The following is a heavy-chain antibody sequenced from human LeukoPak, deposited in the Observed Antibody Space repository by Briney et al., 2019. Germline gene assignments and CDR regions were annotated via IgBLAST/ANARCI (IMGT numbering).Heavy chain of an antibody. D-gene: IGHD1-1*01. CDR2: IQYDGSDK. V-gene: IGHV3-30*02. CDR3: AKDRKVSFRERSDYMDV. J-gene: IGHJ6*03. CDR1: GFTFSSYG. Sequence: PGGSLRLSCAASGFTFSSYGMHWVRQAPGKGLEWVAFIQYDGSDKFYADSVKGRFTISRDSSKNTLYLQMNSLSAEDTAVYYCAKDRKVSFRERSDYMDVWGKGTTVTVSS.